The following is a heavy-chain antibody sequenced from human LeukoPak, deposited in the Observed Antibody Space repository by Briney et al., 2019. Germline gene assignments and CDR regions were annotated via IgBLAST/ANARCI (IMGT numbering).Heavy chain of an antibody. J-gene: IGHJ5*02. D-gene: IGHD3-22*01. CDR2: INPSGGST. CDR3: ARDSSGYNWFDP. V-gene: IGHV1-46*01. Sequence: ASVKVSCKASGYTFTSYYMHWVRQAPGQGLEWMGIINPSGGSTGYAQKFQGRVTMTRDMSTSTVYMELSSLRSEDTAVYYCARDSSGYNWFDPWGQGTLVTVSS. CDR1: GYTFTSYY.